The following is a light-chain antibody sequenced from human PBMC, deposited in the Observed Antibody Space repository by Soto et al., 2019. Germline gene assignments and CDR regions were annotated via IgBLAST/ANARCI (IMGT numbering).Light chain of an antibody. CDR3: QQRSNWPRT. CDR2: DAS. J-gene: IGKJ1*01. Sequence: EIVLSQSPATLSLSPGERATLSCRASQSVSSYLAWYQQKPGQAPRLLIYDASNRATGIPARFSGSGSGTAFTLTISRLGPEDFAVYYCQQRSNWPRTFGQGTKVEIK. V-gene: IGKV3-11*01. CDR1: QSVSSY.